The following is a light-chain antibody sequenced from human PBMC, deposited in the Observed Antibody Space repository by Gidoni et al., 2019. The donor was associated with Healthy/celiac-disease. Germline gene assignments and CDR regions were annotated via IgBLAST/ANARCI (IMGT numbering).Light chain of an antibody. V-gene: IGLV2-23*02. CDR3: CSYAGSSTFVV. Sequence: ALTQPASVSGSPGQSITISCTGTSSDVGSYNLVSWYQQHPGKAPKLMIYEVSKRPSGVSNRSQAEDEADYYCCSYAGSSTFVVFGGGTKLTVL. CDR2: EVS. CDR1: SSDVGSYNL. J-gene: IGLJ2*01.